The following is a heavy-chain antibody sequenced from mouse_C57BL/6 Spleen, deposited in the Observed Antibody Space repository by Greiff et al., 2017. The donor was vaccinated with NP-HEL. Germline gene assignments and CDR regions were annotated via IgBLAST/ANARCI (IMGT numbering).Heavy chain of an antibody. CDR2: INPNNGGT. J-gene: IGHJ4*01. V-gene: IGHV1-26*01. CDR3: AGDGYYRAMDY. D-gene: IGHD2-3*01. CDR1: GYTFTDYY. Sequence: EVQLQQSGPELVKPGASVKISCKASGYTFTDYYMNWVKQSHGKSLEWIGDINPNNGGTSYNQKFKGKATLTVDKSSSTAYMELRSLTSEDSAVYYCAGDGYYRAMDYWGQGTSVTVSS.